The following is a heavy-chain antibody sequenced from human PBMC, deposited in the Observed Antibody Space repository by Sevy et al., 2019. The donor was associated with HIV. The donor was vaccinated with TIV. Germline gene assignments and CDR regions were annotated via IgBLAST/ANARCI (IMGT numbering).Heavy chain of an antibody. CDR3: AKVSDSSGYYY. D-gene: IGHD3-22*01. Sequence: GGSLRLSCAASGFTFSSYGMHWVRQAPGKGLEWVAVISYDGSNKYYADSVKGRFTISRDNSKNTLYLQMNSLRAEDTAVYYCAKVSDSSGYYYWGLGTLVTVSS. V-gene: IGHV3-30*18. CDR2: ISYDGSNK. CDR1: GFTFSSYG. J-gene: IGHJ4*02.